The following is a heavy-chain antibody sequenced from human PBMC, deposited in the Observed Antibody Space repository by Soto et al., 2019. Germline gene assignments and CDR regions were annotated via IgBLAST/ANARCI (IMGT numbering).Heavy chain of an antibody. J-gene: IGHJ3*02. CDR1: GGSISSYY. CDR2: IFYSGNT. Sequence: QVQLQESGPGLVKPSETLSLTCTVSGGSISSYYWSWIRQPPGRGLEWIGYIFYSGNTDYNPSHKRRVTISPNPSKIQSSLRLSAAAAADTAVDYCARERSDSTSRYEAFDIWCQGTRVTVSS. D-gene: IGHD6-6*01. CDR3: ARERSDSTSRYEAFDI. V-gene: IGHV4-59*01.